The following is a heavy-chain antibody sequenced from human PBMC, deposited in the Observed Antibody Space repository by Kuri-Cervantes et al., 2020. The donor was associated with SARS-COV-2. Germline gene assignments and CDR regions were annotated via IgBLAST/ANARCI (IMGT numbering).Heavy chain of an antibody. Sequence: GESLKISCAASGFTFSSYGMHWVRQTPGKGLEWVAFIRYDGQSKYYADSVKGRFTISRDNAKNSLYLQMNSLRAEDTAVYYCARGGWIAATDYFDYWGQGTLVTVSS. CDR3: ARGGWIAATDYFDY. D-gene: IGHD6-13*01. CDR1: GFTFSSYG. J-gene: IGHJ4*02. V-gene: IGHV3-30*02. CDR2: IRYDGQSK.